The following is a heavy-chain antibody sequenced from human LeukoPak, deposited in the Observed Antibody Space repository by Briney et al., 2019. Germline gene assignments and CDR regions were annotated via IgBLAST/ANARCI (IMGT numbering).Heavy chain of an antibody. D-gene: IGHD3-16*01. Sequence: GASVKVSCKASGFTFTSSAVRWVRQARGQRLEWIGWIVVGSGNTKYAQKFQERVTITRDMSTSTAYMELTSLRSEDTAVYYCAVGRGEILDYWGQGTLVTVSS. J-gene: IGHJ4*02. V-gene: IGHV1-58*01. CDR3: AVGRGEILDY. CDR1: GFTFTSSA. CDR2: IVVGSGNT.